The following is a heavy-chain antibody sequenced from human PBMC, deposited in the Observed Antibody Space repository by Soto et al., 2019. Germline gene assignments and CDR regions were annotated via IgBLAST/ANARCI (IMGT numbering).Heavy chain of an antibody. Sequence: SLRLSCAASGFTFSSYGMHWVRQAPGKGLEWVAVIWYDGSNKYYADSVKGRFTISRDNSKNTLYLQMNSLRAEDTAVYYCARENDSKYYFDYWGQGTLVTVSS. CDR1: GFTFSSYG. J-gene: IGHJ4*02. D-gene: IGHD5-18*01. V-gene: IGHV3-33*01. CDR3: ARENDSKYYFDY. CDR2: IWYDGSNK.